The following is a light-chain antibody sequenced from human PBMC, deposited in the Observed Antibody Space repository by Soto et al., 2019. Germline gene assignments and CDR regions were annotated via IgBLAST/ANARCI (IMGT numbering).Light chain of an antibody. CDR3: QQANSFPYP. V-gene: IGKV1-39*01. Sequence: DIQMTQSPSSLSASVGDRVTITCRASQSISSYLNWYQQKPGKAPKLLIYAASSLQSGVPSRFSGSGSGTDFTLTISSLQPEDFATYYCQQANSFPYPFGPGTKVDLK. CDR2: AAS. CDR1: QSISSY. J-gene: IGKJ3*01.